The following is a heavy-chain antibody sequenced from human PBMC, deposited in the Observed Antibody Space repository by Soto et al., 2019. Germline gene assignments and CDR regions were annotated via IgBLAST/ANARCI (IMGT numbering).Heavy chain of an antibody. CDR2: ISSSGSTI. CDR1: GFTFSDYY. D-gene: IGHD1-7*01. Sequence: PGGSLRLSCAASGFTFSDYYMSWIRQAPGKGLEWVSYISSSGSTIYYADSVKGRFTISRDNAKNSLYLQMNSLRAEDTAVYYCARSPPHLITGTTDWFDPWGQGTLVTVSS. V-gene: IGHV3-11*01. J-gene: IGHJ5*02. CDR3: ARSPPHLITGTTDWFDP.